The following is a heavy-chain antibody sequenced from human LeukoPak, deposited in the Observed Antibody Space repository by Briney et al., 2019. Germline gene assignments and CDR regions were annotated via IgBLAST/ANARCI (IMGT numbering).Heavy chain of an antibody. Sequence: GGSLRLSCAASGFTFSSYAMSWVRQAPGKGLEWVSAISGSGGSTYYADSVKGRFTISRDNSKNTLYLQMNSLRAEDTAVYYCAKGGDYDFWSGHQNFDYWGQGTLVTVSS. V-gene: IGHV3-23*01. CDR3: AKGGDYDFWSGHQNFDY. J-gene: IGHJ4*02. CDR1: GFTFSSYA. D-gene: IGHD3-3*01. CDR2: ISGSGGST.